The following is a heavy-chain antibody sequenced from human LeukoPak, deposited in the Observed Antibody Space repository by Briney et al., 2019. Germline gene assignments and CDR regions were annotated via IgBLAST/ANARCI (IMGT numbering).Heavy chain of an antibody. CDR1: GFTFSSYW. V-gene: IGHV3-74*01. D-gene: IGHD4-17*01. CDR2: INSDGTLM. CDR3: ARESPSTGFDY. Sequence: PGGSLRLSCAASGFTFSSYWMHWVRQAPGKGLVWVSRINSDGTLMSYADSVKGRFTISRDNAKNTLYLQMNSLRAEDTAVDYCARESPSTGFDYWGQGTLVTVSS. J-gene: IGHJ4*02.